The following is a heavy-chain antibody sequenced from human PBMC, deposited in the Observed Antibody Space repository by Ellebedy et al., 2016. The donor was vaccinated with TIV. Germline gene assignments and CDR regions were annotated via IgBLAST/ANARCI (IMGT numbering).Heavy chain of an antibody. CDR2: ISSGGTTI. CDR1: GFSFSDSY. J-gene: IGHJ5*02. V-gene: IGHV3-11*01. CDR3: AKVVKGSLDP. D-gene: IGHD2-15*01. Sequence: GGSLRLSXAASGFSFSDSYMSWIRQAPGKGLEWVSYISSGGTTIHYADSVKGRFTISRDNAKNSLYLQMNSLRAEDTAVYYCAKVVKGSLDPWGQGTLGTVSS.